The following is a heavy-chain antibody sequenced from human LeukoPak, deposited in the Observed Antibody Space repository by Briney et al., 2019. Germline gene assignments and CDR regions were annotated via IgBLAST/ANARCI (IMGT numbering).Heavy chain of an antibody. J-gene: IGHJ4*02. CDR2: IKQDGSHK. V-gene: IGHV3-7*01. Sequence: GGSLRLSCVASGFTLSSHWMSWIRQAPEKGLEWVANIKQDGSHKDYLDSVKGRFTISRDNARNSLYLQMNSLRAEDTAVYYCARDPGGYTYGYVFDYWGQGILVTVSS. D-gene: IGHD5-18*01. CDR3: ARDPGGYTYGYVFDY. CDR1: GFTLSSHW.